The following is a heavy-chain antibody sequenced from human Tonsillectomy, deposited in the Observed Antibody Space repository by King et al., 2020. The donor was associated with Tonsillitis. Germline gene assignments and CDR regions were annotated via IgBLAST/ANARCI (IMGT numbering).Heavy chain of an antibody. CDR2: INIDSGTR. Sequence: VQLVESGGGLVQPGGSLRLSCSASKFSFATWSMNWFRQAPGRGLGWVSYINIDSGTRYYADSVKGRFPRSSDNAKNSLYLQMNSLRAEDTAVYYCVREWYYDTSGYYADYWGQGTLVTVSS. CDR3: VREWYYDTSGYYADY. CDR1: KFSFATWS. J-gene: IGHJ4*02. V-gene: IGHV3-48*01. D-gene: IGHD3-22*01.